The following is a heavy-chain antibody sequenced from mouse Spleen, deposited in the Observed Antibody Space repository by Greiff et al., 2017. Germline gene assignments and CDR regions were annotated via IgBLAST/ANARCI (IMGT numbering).Heavy chain of an antibody. V-gene: IGHV1S22*01. CDR1: GYTFTSYW. D-gene: IGHD2-3*01. CDR3: ARWGGWLLGFCFDY. Sequence: LQQPGSELVRPGASVKLSCKASGYTFTSYWMHWVKQRHGQGLEWIGYIYPGSGSTNYDEKFKSKGTLTVDTSSSTAYMHLSSLTSEDSAVYYCARWGGWLLGFCFDYWGQGTTLTVSS. CDR2: IYPGSGST. J-gene: IGHJ2*01.